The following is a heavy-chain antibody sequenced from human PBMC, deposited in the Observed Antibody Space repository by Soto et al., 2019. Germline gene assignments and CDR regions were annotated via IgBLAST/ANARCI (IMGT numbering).Heavy chain of an antibody. CDR1: GFTVSSNY. Sequence: GGSLRLSCAASGFTVSSNYMSWVRQAPGKGLEWVSVIYSGGSTYYADSVKGRFTISRDNSKNTLYLQMNSLRAEDTAVYYCARDQAGTTHGGCDYWGQGTLVTVSS. CDR3: ARDQAGTTHGGCDY. J-gene: IGHJ4*02. CDR2: IYSGGST. D-gene: IGHD1-7*01. V-gene: IGHV3-66*01.